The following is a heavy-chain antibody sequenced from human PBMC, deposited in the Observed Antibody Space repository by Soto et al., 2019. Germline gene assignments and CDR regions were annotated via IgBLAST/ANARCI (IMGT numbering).Heavy chain of an antibody. J-gene: IGHJ6*02. D-gene: IGHD3-3*01. Sequence: ASVKVSCKASGGTFGSYAISWVRQAPGQGLEWMGGIIPIFGTANYAQKFQGRVTITADESTSTAYMELSSLRSEDTAVYYCAGGNYDFWSGSSYYYYGMDVWGQGTTVTVSS. CDR2: IIPIFGTA. CDR3: AGGNYDFWSGSSYYYYGMDV. CDR1: GGTFGSYA. V-gene: IGHV1-69*13.